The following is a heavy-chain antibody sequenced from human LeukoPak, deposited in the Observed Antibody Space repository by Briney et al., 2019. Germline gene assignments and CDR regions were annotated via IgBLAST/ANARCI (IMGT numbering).Heavy chain of an antibody. J-gene: IGHJ3*02. CDR1: GFTFSSYG. Sequence: GGSPRLSCAASGFTFSSYGMHWVRQAPGKGLEWVAVIWYDGSNKYYADSVKGRFTISRDNSKNTLYLQMNSLRAEDTAVYYCATESPVDAFDIWGQGTMVTVSS. V-gene: IGHV3-33*01. CDR2: IWYDGSNK. CDR3: ATESPVDAFDI.